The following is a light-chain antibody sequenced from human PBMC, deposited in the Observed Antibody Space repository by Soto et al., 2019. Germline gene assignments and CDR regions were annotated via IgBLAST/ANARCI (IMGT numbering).Light chain of an antibody. CDR2: KVS. CDR3: QQHGSSPLT. J-gene: IGKJ4*01. V-gene: IGKV2-30*01. Sequence: DVVMTQSPLSLPVTLVHPASISCRSSQRLVYSDGNTYLNWFQQRPGQSPRRLIYKVSSRDSGVPDRFTGSGSGTDFTLTISRLEPEDFAVYYCQQHGSSPLTFGGGTKVDIK. CDR1: QRLVYSDGNTY.